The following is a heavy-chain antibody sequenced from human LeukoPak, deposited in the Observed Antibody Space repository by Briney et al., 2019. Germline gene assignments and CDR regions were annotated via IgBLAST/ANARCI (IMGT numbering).Heavy chain of an antibody. V-gene: IGHV3-7*01. J-gene: IGHJ4*02. CDR1: GFTFSSYW. Sequence: GGSLRLSCAVSGFTFSSYWMSWVRQAPGKGLEWVANIKQDGSEKYYVDSVKGRFTISRDNAKNSLYLQMNSLRAEDTAVYYCARSRITMVWGVIIRSCYFDYWGQGTLVTVSS. D-gene: IGHD3-10*01. CDR3: ARSRITMVWGVIIRSCYFDY. CDR2: IKQDGSEK.